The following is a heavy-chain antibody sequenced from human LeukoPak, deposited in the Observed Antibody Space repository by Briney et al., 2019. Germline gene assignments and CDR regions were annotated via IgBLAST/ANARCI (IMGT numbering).Heavy chain of an antibody. CDR3: ARRRPIAAAGTWWFDP. D-gene: IGHD6-13*01. V-gene: IGHV1-8*01. Sequence: ASVKVSCKASGYTFTRYDINWVRQATGQGLEWMGWMNPNSGNTDYAQKFQGRVTMTRNTSISTAYMELSSLRSEDTAVYYCARRRPIAAAGTWWFDPWGQGTLVTVSS. J-gene: IGHJ5*02. CDR1: GYTFTRYD. CDR2: MNPNSGNT.